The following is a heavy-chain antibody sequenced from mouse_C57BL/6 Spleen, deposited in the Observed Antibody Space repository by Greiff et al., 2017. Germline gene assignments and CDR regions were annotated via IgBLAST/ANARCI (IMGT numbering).Heavy chain of an antibody. V-gene: IGHV3-6*01. D-gene: IGHD2-3*01. J-gene: IGHJ2*01. Sequence: EVQLVESGPGLVKPSQSLSLTCSVTGYSITSGYYWNWIRQFPGNKLEWMGYISYDGSNNYNPSLKNRISITRDTSKNQFFLKLNSVTTEDTATYYCARDQYDYLDYWGQGTTLTVSS. CDR3: ARDQYDYLDY. CDR2: ISYDGSN. CDR1: GYSITSGYY.